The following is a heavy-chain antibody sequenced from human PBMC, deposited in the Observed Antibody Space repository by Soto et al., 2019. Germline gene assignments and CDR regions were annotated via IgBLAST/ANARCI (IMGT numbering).Heavy chain of an antibody. Sequence: QLVESGGGLVQPGRSLRLSCVASGFRFDEYAIHWVRQAPGKGLEWVSGISWDSGSINYAGSVRGRFTVSRDNAKKSLYLHMTSLRSEDTAFYYCAKIVTRHSLVPVFDQWGQGALGSVSS. CDR2: ISWDSGSI. V-gene: IGHV3-9*01. J-gene: IGHJ4*02. D-gene: IGHD2-21*01. CDR1: GFRFDEYA. CDR3: AKIVTRHSLVPVFDQ.